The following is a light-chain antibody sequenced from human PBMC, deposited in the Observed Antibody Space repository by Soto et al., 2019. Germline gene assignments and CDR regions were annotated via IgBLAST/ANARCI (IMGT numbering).Light chain of an antibody. CDR3: AAHAGTNNWKI. J-gene: IGLJ2*01. Sequence: QSALTQPPSASGSPGQSVTISCTGTSSDIGTYNYVSWYQQHAGKAPKVMIYEVNKRPSGVPDRFSGCKSGNTASLTVSGLQAEDEADYYCAAHAGTNNWKIFGGGTKLTVL. CDR1: SSDIGTYNY. CDR2: EVN. V-gene: IGLV2-8*01.